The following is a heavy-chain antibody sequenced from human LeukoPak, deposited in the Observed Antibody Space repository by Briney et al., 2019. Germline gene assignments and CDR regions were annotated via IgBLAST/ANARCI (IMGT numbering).Heavy chain of an antibody. J-gene: IGHJ4*02. CDR1: GGSISSYY. D-gene: IGHD1-7*01. V-gene: IGHV4-59*01. Sequence: PSETLSLTCTVSGGSISSYYWSWIRQPPGKGLEWIGYIYYSGSTNYNPSLKSRVTISVDTSKNQFSLKLSSVTAADTAVYYCARARGDNWNYYYFDYWGQGTLVTVSS. CDR3: ARARGDNWNYYYFDY. CDR2: IYYSGST.